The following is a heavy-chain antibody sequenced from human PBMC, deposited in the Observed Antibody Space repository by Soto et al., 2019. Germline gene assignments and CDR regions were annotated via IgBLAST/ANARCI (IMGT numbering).Heavy chain of an antibody. J-gene: IGHJ4*02. CDR3: SRDGIYYYDSSGYFRFSDY. D-gene: IGHD3-22*01. Sequence: GGSLRLSCAASGFTFSSYSMNWVRQAPGKGLEWVSYISSSSSTIYYADSVKGRFTISRDNAKNSLYLQMNSLRAEDTAVYYCSRDGIYYYDSSGYFRFSDYWGQGTLVTVSS. CDR2: ISSSSSTI. CDR1: GFTFSSYS. V-gene: IGHV3-48*01.